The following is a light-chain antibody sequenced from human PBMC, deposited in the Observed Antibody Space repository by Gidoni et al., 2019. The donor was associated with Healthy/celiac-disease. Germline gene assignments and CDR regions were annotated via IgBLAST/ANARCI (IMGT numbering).Light chain of an antibody. CDR1: QSISSY. Sequence: DIQMTQSPSSLSASVGDRVTITFRASQSISSYLNWYQQKPGKDPKLLIYAASSLQSGVPSRFSGSGSGTDFTLTISSLQPEDFATYYCQQSYSTPFTFGPGTKVDSK. V-gene: IGKV1-39*01. CDR3: QQSYSTPFT. J-gene: IGKJ3*01. CDR2: AAS.